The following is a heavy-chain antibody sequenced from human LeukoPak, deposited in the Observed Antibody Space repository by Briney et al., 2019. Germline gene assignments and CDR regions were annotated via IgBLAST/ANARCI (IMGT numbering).Heavy chain of an antibody. V-gene: IGHV1-69*05. CDR3: AREGSGSRGFNI. J-gene: IGHJ3*02. CDR1: GGTFSSYA. Sequence: SVKVSCKASGGTFSSYAISWVRQAPGQGLEWMGRIIPIFGTANYAQKFQGRVTITTDESTSTAYMELSSLRSEDTAVYYCAREGSGSRGFNIWGQGTMVTVSS. D-gene: IGHD3-10*01. CDR2: IIPIFGTA.